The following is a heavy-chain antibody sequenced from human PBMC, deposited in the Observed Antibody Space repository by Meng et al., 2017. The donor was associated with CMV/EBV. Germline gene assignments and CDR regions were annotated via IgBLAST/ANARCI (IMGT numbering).Heavy chain of an antibody. D-gene: IGHD6-13*01. J-gene: IGHJ6*02. Sequence: GESLKISCAASGFTFSSYSMNWVRQAPGKGLEWVSSISSSSSYIYYADSVKGRFTISRDNAKNSLYLQMNSLRAEDTAVYYCARVGRGGVRAAGTPPTYYYGMDVWGQGTTVTVSS. CDR3: ARVGRGGVRAAGTPPTYYYGMDV. CDR1: GFTFSSYS. CDR2: ISSSSSYI. V-gene: IGHV3-21*01.